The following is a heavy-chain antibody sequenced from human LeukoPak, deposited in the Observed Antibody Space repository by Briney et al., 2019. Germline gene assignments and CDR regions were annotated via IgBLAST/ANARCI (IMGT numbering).Heavy chain of an antibody. D-gene: IGHD4-11*01. J-gene: IGHJ4*02. CDR3: ARDDYNNCGHY. Sequence: PSETLSLTCAVSGYSISSGFFWAWIRQPPGKGLEWIGSIYHSGAYYNPSLKSRVTISMDTSKNQFSLRLSSVTAADTAVYYCARDDYNNCGHYWGQGKLVTVSS. CDR1: GYSISSGFF. CDR2: IYHSGA. V-gene: IGHV4-38-2*02.